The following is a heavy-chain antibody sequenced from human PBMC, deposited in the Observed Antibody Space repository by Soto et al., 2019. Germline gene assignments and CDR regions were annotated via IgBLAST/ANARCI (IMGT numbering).Heavy chain of an antibody. D-gene: IGHD4-17*01. CDR2: IYTSGST. J-gene: IGHJ3*02. Sequence: ASETLSLTCTVSGGSISSYYWSWIRQPAGKGLEWIGRIYTSGSTNYNPSLKSRVTMSVDTSKNQFSLKLSSVTAADTAVYYCARDLVWSGDSDAFDIWGQGTMVTVSS. CDR3: ARDLVWSGDSDAFDI. V-gene: IGHV4-4*07. CDR1: GGSISSYY.